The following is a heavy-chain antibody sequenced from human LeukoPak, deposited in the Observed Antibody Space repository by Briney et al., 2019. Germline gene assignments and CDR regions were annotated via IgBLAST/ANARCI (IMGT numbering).Heavy chain of an antibody. CDR2: ISYTGGET. CDR1: GGSINSYY. J-gene: IGHJ3*02. D-gene: IGHD1-14*01. CDR3: ARQPGGTAAFDI. V-gene: IGHV4-59*08. Sequence: SETLSLTCTVSGGSINSYYWSWIRQPPGKGLEWIGYISYTGGETNYNPSLKRRLTISIDTSKNQFSLMLTSVTAADTAVYYCARQPGGTAAFDIWAQGTMVTVSS.